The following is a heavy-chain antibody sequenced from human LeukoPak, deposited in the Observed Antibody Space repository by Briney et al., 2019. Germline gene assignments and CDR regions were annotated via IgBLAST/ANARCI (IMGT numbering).Heavy chain of an antibody. J-gene: IGHJ4*02. CDR2: ISSGGTTI. Sequence: GGSLRLSCAASGFTFSSYEMNWVRQAPGKGLEWVSYISSGGTTIYYADSVKGRFTISRDNAKNSLYLQMNSLRAEDTAVYYCARDEDYGIFVNIDYWGQGTLVTVSS. D-gene: IGHD4-17*01. CDR1: GFTFSSYE. CDR3: ARDEDYGIFVNIDY. V-gene: IGHV3-48*03.